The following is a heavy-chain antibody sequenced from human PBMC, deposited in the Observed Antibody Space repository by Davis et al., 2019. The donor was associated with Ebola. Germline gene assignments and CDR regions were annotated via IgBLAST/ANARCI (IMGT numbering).Heavy chain of an antibody. CDR2: ISSSSAYI. CDR1: GFTFSSYS. Sequence: GGSLRLSCAASGFTFSSYSMTWVRQAPGKGLEWVSSISSSSAYIYYADSVKGRFTISRDNSKNTLYLQMNSLRAEDTAVYYCARDGSITMVQGGPFDYWGQGTLVTVSS. CDR3: ARDGSITMVQGGPFDY. V-gene: IGHV3-21*01. D-gene: IGHD3-10*01. J-gene: IGHJ4*02.